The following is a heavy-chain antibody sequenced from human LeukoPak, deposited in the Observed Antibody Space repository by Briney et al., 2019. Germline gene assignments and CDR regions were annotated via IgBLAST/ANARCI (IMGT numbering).Heavy chain of an antibody. J-gene: IGHJ4*02. CDR3: AKDKDPYYYDSSGYSF. CDR1: GFTSDDYA. D-gene: IGHD3-22*01. V-gene: IGHV3-9*02. CDR2: ISWNSGSI. Sequence: PGRSLRLSCAASGFTSDDYAMHWVRQAPGKGLEWVSGISWNSGSIGYADSVKGRFTISRDNAKNSLYLQMNSLRAEDTALYYCAKDKDPYYYDSSGYSFWGQGTLVTVSS.